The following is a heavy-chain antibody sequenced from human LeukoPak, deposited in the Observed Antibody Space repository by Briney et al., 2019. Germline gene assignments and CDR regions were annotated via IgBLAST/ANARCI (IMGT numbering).Heavy chain of an antibody. J-gene: IGHJ5*02. D-gene: IGHD6-25*01. Sequence: ASVKVSCKASGYTFTSYGVTWVRQAPGQGLEWMGWVSGHNGDTDYAQKLQGRVTMTIVTSTSTANMELRNLISDDTAVYFCARDRHSGYSSVWYDHWGQGTLVTVSS. CDR2: VSGHNGDT. CDR3: ARDRHSGYSSVWYDH. V-gene: IGHV1-18*01. CDR1: GYTFTSYG.